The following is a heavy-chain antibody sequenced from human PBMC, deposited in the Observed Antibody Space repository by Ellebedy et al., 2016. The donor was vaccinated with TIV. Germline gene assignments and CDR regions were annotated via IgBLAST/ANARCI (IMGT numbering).Heavy chain of an antibody. CDR2: VSPYNGYA. J-gene: IGHJ5*02. CDR1: GYTFSTQG. Sequence: ASVKVSCKASGYTFSTQGISWARQAPGQGLEGMGWVSPYNGYAGYAQRFRDRVTMTADTSTSTAYMELNSLGSDDTAVYYSAREVYGDSLNWFDPWGQGTLVTVSS. V-gene: IGHV1-18*01. D-gene: IGHD4-17*01. CDR3: AREVYGDSLNWFDP.